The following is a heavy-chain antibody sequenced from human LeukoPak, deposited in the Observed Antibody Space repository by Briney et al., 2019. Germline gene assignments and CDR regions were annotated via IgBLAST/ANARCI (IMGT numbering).Heavy chain of an antibody. CDR3: ARYERYFGWLLGSGYFDY. CDR1: GGSFSGYY. CDR2: INHSGST. J-gene: IGHJ4*02. Sequence: SETLSLTCAVYGGSFSGYYWSWIRQPPGKGLEWIGEINHSGSTNYNPSLKSRVTISVDTSKNQFSLKLSSVTAADTAVYYCARYERYFGWLLGSGYFDYWGQGTLVTVSS. V-gene: IGHV4-34*01. D-gene: IGHD3-9*01.